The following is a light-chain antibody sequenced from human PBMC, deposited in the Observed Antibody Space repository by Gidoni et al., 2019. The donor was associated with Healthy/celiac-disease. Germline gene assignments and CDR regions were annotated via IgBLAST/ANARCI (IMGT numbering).Light chain of an antibody. CDR3: QQYNNWPPVWT. V-gene: IGKV3-15*01. J-gene: IGKJ1*01. CDR1: QSVSSN. CDR2: GAS. Sequence: EIVMTQSPATLSVSPGERATLSCMASQSVSSNLAWYQQKPGQAPRLLLYGASPRATGIPARFSGSGSGTEFTLTISSLQSEDFAVYYCQQYNNWPPVWTFXXXTKVEIK.